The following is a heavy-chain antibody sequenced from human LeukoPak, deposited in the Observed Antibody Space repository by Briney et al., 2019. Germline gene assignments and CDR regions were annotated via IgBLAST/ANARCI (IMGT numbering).Heavy chain of an antibody. Sequence: SETLSLTCTVSGGSISSYYWSWIRQPPGKGLEWIGYIYYSGSTNYNPSLKSRVTISVDTSKNQFSLKLSSVTAADTAVYYCARGDTAIDTLDYWGQGTPVTVSS. V-gene: IGHV4-59*01. CDR3: ARGDTAIDTLDY. CDR1: GGSISSYY. CDR2: IYYSGST. J-gene: IGHJ4*02. D-gene: IGHD5-18*01.